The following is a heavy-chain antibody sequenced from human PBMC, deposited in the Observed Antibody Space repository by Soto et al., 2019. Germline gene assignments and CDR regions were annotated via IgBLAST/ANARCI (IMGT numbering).Heavy chain of an antibody. Sequence: SETLSLTCTVSGGSVSSYYWSWIRQPPGKGLEWIGYIYYSGSTNYNPSLKSRVTISVDTSKNQFSLKLSSVTAADTAVYYCAREETGGRGVIKRENWFDPWGQGTLVTVSS. J-gene: IGHJ5*02. CDR2: IYYSGST. CDR3: AREETGGRGVIKRENWFDP. D-gene: IGHD3-10*01. V-gene: IGHV4-59*02. CDR1: GGSVSSYY.